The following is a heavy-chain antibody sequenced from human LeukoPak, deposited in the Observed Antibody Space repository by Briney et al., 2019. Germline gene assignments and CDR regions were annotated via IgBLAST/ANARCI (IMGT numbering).Heavy chain of an antibody. CDR2: ISGSGGST. CDR3: AKGKLYSQDAFDI. V-gene: IGHV3-23*01. D-gene: IGHD2-15*01. Sequence: PGGSLRLSCAASGFTFSSYAMSWVRQAPGKGLEWVSAISGSGGSTYYADSVKGRSTISRDNSKNTLYLQMNSLRAEDTAVYYCAKGKLYSQDAFDIWGQGTMVTVSS. CDR1: GFTFSSYA. J-gene: IGHJ3*02.